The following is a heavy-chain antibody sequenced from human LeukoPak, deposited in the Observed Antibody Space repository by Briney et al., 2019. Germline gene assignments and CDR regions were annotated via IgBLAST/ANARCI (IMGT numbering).Heavy chain of an antibody. J-gene: IGHJ4*02. CDR2: IYTSGST. CDR3: ARGIPLGVDY. V-gene: IGHV4-61*02. CDR1: GGSISSGSYY. D-gene: IGHD3-16*01. Sequence: KASQTLSLTCTVSGGSISSGSYYWSWIRQPAGKGLEWIGRIYTSGSTNYNPSLKSRVTISVDTSKNQFSLKLSSVTAADTAVYYCARGIPLGVDYWGQGTLVTVSS.